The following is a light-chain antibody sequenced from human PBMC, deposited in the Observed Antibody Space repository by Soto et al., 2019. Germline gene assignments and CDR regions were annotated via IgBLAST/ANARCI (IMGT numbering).Light chain of an antibody. V-gene: IGLV2-14*03. Sequence: QSALTQPASVSGSPGQSITISCTGKSNDVGGYNYVSWYQHHPGKAPKLMIYDVSNRPSGVSNRFSGSKSGNTASLSISGLQPEDEADYYCSSYRTSNTRQIVCGTGTKVTVL. CDR2: DVS. CDR1: SNDVGGYNY. CDR3: SSYRTSNTRQIV. J-gene: IGLJ1*01.